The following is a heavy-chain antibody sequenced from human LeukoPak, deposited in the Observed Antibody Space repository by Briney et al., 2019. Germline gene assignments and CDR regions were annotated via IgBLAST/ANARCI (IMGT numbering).Heavy chain of an antibody. D-gene: IGHD5-18*01. CDR1: GFTFSSYW. CDR2: IKQDGSEK. J-gene: IGHJ4*02. Sequence: GALRLSCAASGFTFSSYWMSWVRQAPGKGLEWVANIKQDGSEKYYVDSVKGRFTISRDNAKNSLYLQMNSLRAEDTAVYYCARDVDTAMVTSVDYWGQGTLVTVSS. V-gene: IGHV3-7*01. CDR3: ARDVDTAMVTSVDY.